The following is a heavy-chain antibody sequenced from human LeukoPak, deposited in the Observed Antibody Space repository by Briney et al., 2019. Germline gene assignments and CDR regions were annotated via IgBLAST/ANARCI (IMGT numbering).Heavy chain of an antibody. D-gene: IGHD6-13*01. CDR3: ANDEAQQLVFLGEELFDY. V-gene: IGHV3-21*01. CDR1: GFTFRSYP. J-gene: IGHJ4*02. Sequence: GGSLRLSCAASGFTFRSYPMSWVRRAPGKGLEGFSSIRRSSSYIYYADSVKAGFTIPRDNAKNSVYLQINSLRAEDTAVYYFANDEAQQLVFLGEELFDYWGQGTLVTVSS. CDR2: IRRSSSYI.